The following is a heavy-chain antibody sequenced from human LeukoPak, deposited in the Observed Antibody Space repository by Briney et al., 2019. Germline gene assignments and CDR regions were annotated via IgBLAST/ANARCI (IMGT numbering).Heavy chain of an antibody. J-gene: IGHJ5*02. CDR1: GGSIRSYY. CDR2: IYYIGST. V-gene: IGHV4-59*01. Sequence: SETLSLTCTVFGGSIRSYYWSWIRQPPGKGLECIGYIYYIGSTNYNPSLKSRVTISLDTSKSQFSLKLTSVTPADTAVYYCARGGIVGSRTNWFDPWGQGILVTVSS. D-gene: IGHD1-26*01. CDR3: ARGGIVGSRTNWFDP.